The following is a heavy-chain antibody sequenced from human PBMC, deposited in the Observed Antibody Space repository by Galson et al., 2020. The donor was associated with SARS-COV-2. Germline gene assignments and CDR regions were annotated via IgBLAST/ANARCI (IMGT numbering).Heavy chain of an antibody. CDR1: GFTFDDYA. V-gene: IGHV3-9*01. CDR3: VKDLNVIQGLIMQHGIFDF. Sequence: GGSLRLSCAASGFTFDDYAMHWVRQAPGKGLQWVSGISWNSGRIGYADSVKGRFTISRDSAKNSLYLQMNSLRVEDTALYYCVKDLNVIQGLIMQHGIFDFWGQGTMVTVSS. CDR2: ISWNSGRI. J-gene: IGHJ3*01. D-gene: IGHD3-10*01.